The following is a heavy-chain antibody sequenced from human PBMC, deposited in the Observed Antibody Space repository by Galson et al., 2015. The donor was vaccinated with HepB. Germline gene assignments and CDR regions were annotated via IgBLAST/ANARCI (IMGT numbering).Heavy chain of an antibody. CDR2: INHSGST. V-gene: IGHV4-34*01. J-gene: IGHJ4*02. CDR3: AILPVGGGGKASPY. CDR1: GGSFSGYY. Sequence: LSLTCAVYGGSFSGYYWSWIRQPPGKGLEWIGEINHSGSTNYNPSLKSRVTISVDTSKNQFSLKLSSVTAADTAVYYCAILPVGGGGKASPYWGQGTLVTVSS. D-gene: IGHD4-23*01.